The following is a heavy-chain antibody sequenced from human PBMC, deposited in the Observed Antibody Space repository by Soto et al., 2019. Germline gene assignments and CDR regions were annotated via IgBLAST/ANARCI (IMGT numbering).Heavy chain of an antibody. CDR2: IKTDGSIT. CDR1: GFTFSAYW. V-gene: IGHV3-74*01. J-gene: IGHJ4*02. D-gene: IGHD2-15*01. CDR3: ARVEVGHYDFDS. Sequence: EVQLVESGGGLVQPGGSLRLSCAASGFTFSAYWMHWVRQAPGEGLVWVSRIKTDGSITSYTDSVKGRFTISRNNAKNTMYLQMNSLRAEDTAVYFCARVEVGHYDFDSWGQGTLVTVSS.